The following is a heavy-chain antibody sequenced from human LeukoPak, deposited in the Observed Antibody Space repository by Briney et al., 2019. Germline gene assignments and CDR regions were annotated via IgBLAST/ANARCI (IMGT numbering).Heavy chain of an antibody. Sequence: GGSLRLSCAASGFTFSSYWMHWVRQAPGKGLVWVSRINSDGSSTSYADSVKGRFTISRDNAKNTLYLQMNSLRAEDRAVYYCARDRLYCSSTSCYHYMDVWGKGTTVTVSS. D-gene: IGHD2-2*01. CDR2: INSDGSST. V-gene: IGHV3-74*01. J-gene: IGHJ6*03. CDR1: GFTFSSYW. CDR3: ARDRLYCSSTSCYHYMDV.